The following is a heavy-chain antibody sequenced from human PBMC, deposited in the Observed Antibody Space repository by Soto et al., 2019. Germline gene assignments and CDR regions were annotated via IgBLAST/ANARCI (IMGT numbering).Heavy chain of an antibody. CDR1: GGTFSSYT. CDR2: IIPILGIA. CDR3: ASEFYGDFPFDY. V-gene: IGHV1-69*02. J-gene: IGHJ4*02. Sequence: QVQLVQSGAEVKKPGSSVKVSCKASGGTFSSYTISWVRQAPGQGLEWMGRIIPILGIANYAQKFQGSVTITAVKCTSSAYMDLLSLSSEDTAVYYCASEFYGDFPFDYWGQGTLVTVSS. D-gene: IGHD4-17*01.